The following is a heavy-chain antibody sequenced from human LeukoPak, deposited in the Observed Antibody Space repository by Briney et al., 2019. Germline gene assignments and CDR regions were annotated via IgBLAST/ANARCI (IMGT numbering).Heavy chain of an antibody. Sequence: PGRSLTLASAASAFTLTSYEMKWDRQVQGNGLEWVSSVSSSDRRINYEEYVKDRVTIYRENAKNSVYLQMNSLRAEDTAVYHCARQISRYCSGGSCYSGWEFYFDSWGQGTPVTVSS. CDR3: ARQISRYCSGGSCYSGWEFYFDS. CDR2: VSSSDRRI. J-gene: IGHJ4*02. V-gene: IGHV3-48*03. CDR1: AFTLTSYE. D-gene: IGHD2-15*01.